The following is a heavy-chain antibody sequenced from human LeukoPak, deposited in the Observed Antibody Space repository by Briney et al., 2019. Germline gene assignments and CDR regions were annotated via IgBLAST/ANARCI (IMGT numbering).Heavy chain of an antibody. V-gene: IGHV3-23*01. CDR3: ARRGNAFDI. D-gene: IGHD3-16*01. CDR1: GFSFSTYA. CDR2: INSDGDSA. J-gene: IGHJ3*02. Sequence: PGGSLRLSCVASGFSFSTYAMTWVRQAPGKGLEWVSFINSDGDSAYYADFVKGRFTISRDNSKNTLYLQMNSLRAEDTSLYYFARRGNAFDIWGQGTMVTVSS.